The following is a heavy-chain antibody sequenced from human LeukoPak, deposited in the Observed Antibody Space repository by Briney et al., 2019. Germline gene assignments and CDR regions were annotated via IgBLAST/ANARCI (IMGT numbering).Heavy chain of an antibody. V-gene: IGHV3-21*01. J-gene: IGHJ4*02. CDR3: ARYSGTYRDF. Sequence: PGGSLRLSCAASGFTFSTYNMNWVRQAPGKGLEWVSSITSSSSYIFYADSVKGRFTISRDNAKNSLYLQMNSLRAEDTAVYYCARYSGTYRDFWGREPWSPSPQ. CDR2: ITSSSSYI. D-gene: IGHD1-26*01. CDR1: GFTFSTYN.